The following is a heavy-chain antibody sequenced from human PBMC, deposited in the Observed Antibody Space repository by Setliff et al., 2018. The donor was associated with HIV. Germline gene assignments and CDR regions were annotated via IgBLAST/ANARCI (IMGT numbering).Heavy chain of an antibody. CDR1: GFPFSSYS. V-gene: IGHV3-66*02. D-gene: IGHD3-10*01. CDR3: ARLRLYNSALDY. J-gene: IGHJ4*02. CDR2: IYGSGDT. Sequence: SLRLSCAASGFPFSSYSMNWFRQAPGKGLEWVSTIYGSGDTYHADSVNGRFTLSRDISENALYLQIDSLRPEDTAVYYCARLRLYNSALDYWGQGTLVTSPQ.